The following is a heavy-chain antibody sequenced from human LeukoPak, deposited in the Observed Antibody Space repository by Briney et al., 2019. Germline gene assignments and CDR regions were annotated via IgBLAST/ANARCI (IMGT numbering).Heavy chain of an antibody. CDR3: ARDTGGYFGSGSYFDS. J-gene: IGHJ4*02. Sequence: ASVKVSCKASGYTFTSYGISWVRQAPGQGLEWMAWISTYNDNANYAQKFQGRVTMTTDTSTSTAYMELRSLRSDDTALYCCARDTGGYFGSGSYFDSWGQGTLVTVSS. CDR1: GYTFTSYG. CDR2: ISTYNDNA. V-gene: IGHV1-18*04. D-gene: IGHD3-10*01.